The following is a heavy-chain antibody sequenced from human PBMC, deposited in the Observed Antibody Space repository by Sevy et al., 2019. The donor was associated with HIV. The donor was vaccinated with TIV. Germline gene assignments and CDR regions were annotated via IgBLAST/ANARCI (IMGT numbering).Heavy chain of an antibody. CDR1: GYTFTGYY. Sequence: ASVKVSCKASGYTFTGYYIHWVRQAPGQGLEWMGRISPMNGDTDYAQKFQGRVTRTRDTSISAAYLDVTRLRSDDTATYYCARAYCSDGSCYEGAYWGQGTLVTVSS. CDR2: ISPMNGDT. J-gene: IGHJ4*02. V-gene: IGHV1-2*06. CDR3: ARAYCSDGSCYEGAY. D-gene: IGHD2-15*01.